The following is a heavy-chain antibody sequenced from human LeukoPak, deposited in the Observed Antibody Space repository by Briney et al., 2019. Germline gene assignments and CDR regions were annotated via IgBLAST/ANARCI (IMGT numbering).Heavy chain of an antibody. D-gene: IGHD1-26*01. CDR2: ISLRGLT. CDR3: SRESGPFSPFGF. V-gene: IGHV4-4*02. J-gene: IGHJ4*02. CDR1: GGSITGTNW. Sequence: SETLSLTCGVSGGSITGTNWWSWVRQPPGQGLEWIGEISLRGLTNYNPSLRSRLTMSLDESKNQVSLNLTSVTAADTAVYYCSRESGPFSPFGFWGQGTLVSVHS.